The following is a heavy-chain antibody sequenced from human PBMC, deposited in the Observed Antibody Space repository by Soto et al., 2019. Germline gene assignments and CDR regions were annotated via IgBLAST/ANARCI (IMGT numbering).Heavy chain of an antibody. V-gene: IGHV3-74*01. CDR2: IDNAGSSV. D-gene: IGHD1-26*01. CDR3: TRVGGSVSDMDV. J-gene: IGHJ6*02. CDR1: GFTFSSYW. Sequence: EVQLVESRGGLVQPGGSLRLSCAASGFTFSSYWMHWVRQAPGKGLVWVSRIDNAGSSVRYADSVKGRFTISRDNAKNTLYLQMNTLRAEDTAVYYCTRVGGSVSDMDVWGQGTTVTVSS.